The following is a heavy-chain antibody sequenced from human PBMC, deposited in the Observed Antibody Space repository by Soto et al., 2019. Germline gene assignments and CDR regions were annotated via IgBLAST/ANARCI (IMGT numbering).Heavy chain of an antibody. J-gene: IGHJ4*02. V-gene: IGHV3-48*02. Sequence: GGSLRLSCAASGFTFSSYSMNWVRQAPGKGLEWVSYISSSSSTIYYADSVKGRFTISRDNAKNSLYLQMNSLRDEDTAVYYCARYPPPAVVSIVGATHFDYWGQGTLDTGSS. CDR1: GFTFSSYS. CDR2: ISSSSSTI. D-gene: IGHD1-26*01. CDR3: ARYPPPAVVSIVGATHFDY.